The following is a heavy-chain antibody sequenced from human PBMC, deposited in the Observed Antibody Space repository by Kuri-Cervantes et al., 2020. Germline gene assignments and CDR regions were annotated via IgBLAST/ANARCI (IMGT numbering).Heavy chain of an antibody. CDR1: GGSFSGYY. CDR3: ARWRSNYYDSSGYLD. Sequence: SETLSLTCAVYGGSFSGYYWSWIRQPPGKGLEWIGEINHSGSTNYNPSLKSRVTISVDTSKNRFSLKLSSVTAADTAVYYCARWRSNYYDSSGYLDWGQGTLVTVSS. V-gene: IGHV4-34*01. D-gene: IGHD3-22*01. CDR2: INHSGST. J-gene: IGHJ4*02.